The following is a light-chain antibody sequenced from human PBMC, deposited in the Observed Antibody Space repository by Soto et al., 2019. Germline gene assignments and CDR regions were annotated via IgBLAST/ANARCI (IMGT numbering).Light chain of an antibody. J-gene: IGKJ1*01. Sequence: EIVMTQSPATLSVSPGERVTLSCRASQSVSNNLAWYQQKPGQTPRLLIYGASTRATGIPARFSGSGSGTEFSLTISSLQSEDFAVYFCQQYNNWPPCTFGRGTKVEIK. CDR1: QSVSNN. V-gene: IGKV3-15*01. CDR3: QQYNNWPPCT. CDR2: GAS.